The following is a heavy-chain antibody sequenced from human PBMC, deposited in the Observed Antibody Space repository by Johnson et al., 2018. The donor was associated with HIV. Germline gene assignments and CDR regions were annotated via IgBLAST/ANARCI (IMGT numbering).Heavy chain of an antibody. V-gene: IGHV3-30-3*01. CDR1: GFTFRSYA. D-gene: IGHD5-12*01. J-gene: IGHJ3*01. CDR2: ISYDGSNK. CDR3: ASGDDDGF. Sequence: VQLVESGGGVVQPGRSLRLSCAASGFTFRSYAIHWVRQAPGKGLEWVAVISYDGSNKYYADSVRGRFTISRDNSKNTLYLQMNSLRAEDTAVYYCASGDDDGFWGQGTKVTVSS.